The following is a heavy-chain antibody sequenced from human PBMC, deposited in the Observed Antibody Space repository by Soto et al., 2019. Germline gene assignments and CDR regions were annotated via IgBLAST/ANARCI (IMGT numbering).Heavy chain of an antibody. CDR3: ARDLELGIAVAPTGY. V-gene: IGHV1-2*04. Sequence: ASVKLSCKASGYTFTGNYMHWVRQAPGQGLEWMGWINPNSGGTNYAQKFQGWVTMTRDTSISTAYMELSRLRSDDTAVYYCARDLELGIAVAPTGYWGQGTLVTVSS. D-gene: IGHD6-19*01. CDR1: GYTFTGNY. CDR2: INPNSGGT. J-gene: IGHJ4*02.